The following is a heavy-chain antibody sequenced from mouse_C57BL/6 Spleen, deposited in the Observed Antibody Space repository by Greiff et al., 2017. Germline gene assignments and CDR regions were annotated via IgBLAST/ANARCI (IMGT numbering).Heavy chain of an antibody. D-gene: IGHD1-1*01. J-gene: IGHJ3*01. Sequence: QVQLKESGAELAKPGASVKLSCKASGYTFTSYWMHWVKQRPGQGLEWIGYINPSSGYTKYNQKFKDKATLTADKSSRTAYMQLSSLTYEDSAVYYCAPLLGAYWGQGTLVTVSA. CDR2: INPSSGYT. CDR1: GYTFTSYW. V-gene: IGHV1-7*01. CDR3: APLLGAY.